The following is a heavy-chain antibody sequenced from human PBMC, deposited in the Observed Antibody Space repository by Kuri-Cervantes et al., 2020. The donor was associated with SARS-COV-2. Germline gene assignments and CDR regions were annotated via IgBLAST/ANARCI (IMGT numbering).Heavy chain of an antibody. D-gene: IGHD3-3*01. Sequence: LRLSCSVSGGSISSGDFSWNWIRQPPGKGLEWIGYIYGTGTTYNNPSLNSRVTISLDTSKNQFSLKLSSVTAADTAVYYCAMTVHDFWSGEFDYWGQGTLVTVSS. CDR2: IYGTGTT. CDR1: GGSISSGDFS. CDR3: AMTVHDFWSGEFDY. J-gene: IGHJ4*02. V-gene: IGHV4-30-4*08.